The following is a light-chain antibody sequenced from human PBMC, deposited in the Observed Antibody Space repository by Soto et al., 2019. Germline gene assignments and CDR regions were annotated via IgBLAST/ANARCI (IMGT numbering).Light chain of an antibody. CDR1: SSDVGGYNY. V-gene: IGLV2-14*01. J-gene: IGLJ3*02. CDR3: SSYTQFSTVV. CDR2: EVS. Sequence: QSVLTQPASVSGSPGQSITISCTGTSSDVGGYNYVSWYQQHPGKAPKLMIYEVSNRPSGVSNRFSGSKSGNTASLTISGLQAEDEADYYCSSYTQFSTVVFGGGTKLTVL.